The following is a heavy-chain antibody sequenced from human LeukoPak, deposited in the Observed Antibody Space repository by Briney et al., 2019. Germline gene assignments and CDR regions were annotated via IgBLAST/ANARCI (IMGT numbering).Heavy chain of an antibody. CDR1: GFTFDDYA. CDR2: ISWNSGSI. CDR3: AKAGPRTVTYFDY. V-gene: IGHV3-9*01. D-gene: IGHD4-17*01. Sequence: GGSLRLSCAASGFTFDDYAMHWVRQAPGKGLEWVSGISWNSGSIGYADSVKGRFTISRDNAKNSLYLQMNSLRAEDTALYYCAKAGPRTVTYFDYWGQGTLVTVSS. J-gene: IGHJ4*02.